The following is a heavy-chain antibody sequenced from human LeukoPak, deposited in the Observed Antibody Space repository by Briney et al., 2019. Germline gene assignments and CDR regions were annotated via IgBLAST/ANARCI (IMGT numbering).Heavy chain of an antibody. D-gene: IGHD3-10*01. CDR1: GGSFSGYY. J-gene: IGHJ6*04. Sequence: SETLSLTCAVYGGSFSGYYWSWIRQPPGKGLEWIGEINHSGSTNYNPSLKSRVTISVDTSKNQFSLKLSSVTAADTAVYYCAGLPFYGSGSYYPYGMDVWGKGTTVTVSS. CDR3: AGLPFYGSGSYYPYGMDV. CDR2: INHSGST. V-gene: IGHV4-34*01.